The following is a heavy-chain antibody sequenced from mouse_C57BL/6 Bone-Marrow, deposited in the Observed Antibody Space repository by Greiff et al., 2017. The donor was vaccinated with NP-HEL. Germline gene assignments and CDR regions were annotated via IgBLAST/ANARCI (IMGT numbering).Heavy chain of an antibody. J-gene: IGHJ2*01. CDR1: GFSFNTYA. Sequence: EVKVVESGGGLVQPKGSLKLSCAASGFSFNTYAMNWVRQAPGKGLEWVARIRSKSNNYATYYADSVTDRFTISRDDSESMLYLQMNNLKTEDTAMYYCVRHGGDYWGQGTTLTVSS. V-gene: IGHV10-1*01. CDR2: IRSKSNNYAT. CDR3: VRHGGDY.